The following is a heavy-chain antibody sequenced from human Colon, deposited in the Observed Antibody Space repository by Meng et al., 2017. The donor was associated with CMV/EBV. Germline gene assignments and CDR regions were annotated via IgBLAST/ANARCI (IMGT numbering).Heavy chain of an antibody. J-gene: IGHJ4*02. Sequence: GGSLRLSCAASGFTFSSYSMNWVRQAPGKGLEWVSCITSSGSYIYYADSVKGRFTISRDNAKNSLYLQMNSLRAEDTAVYYCASPYSSSNLGYWGQGTLVTVSS. V-gene: IGHV3-21*01. CDR2: ITSSGSYI. CDR1: GFTFSSYS. D-gene: IGHD6-6*01. CDR3: ASPYSSSNLGY.